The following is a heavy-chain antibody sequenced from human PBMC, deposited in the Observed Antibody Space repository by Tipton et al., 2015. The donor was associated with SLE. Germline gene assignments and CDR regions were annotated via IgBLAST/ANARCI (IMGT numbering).Heavy chain of an antibody. CDR3: ARSGGNSFGAFDV. CDR2: ISYSGNT. D-gene: IGHD4-23*01. V-gene: IGHV4-39*01. CDR1: GDSINSNEYY. Sequence: LRLSCTVSGDSINSNEYYWTWIRQHPGKGLEWIGTISYSGNTYYNPSLKSRVTISVDTSKNQFSLKLNSVTAADTAVFYCARSGGNSFGAFDVWGQGTMVTVSS. J-gene: IGHJ3*01.